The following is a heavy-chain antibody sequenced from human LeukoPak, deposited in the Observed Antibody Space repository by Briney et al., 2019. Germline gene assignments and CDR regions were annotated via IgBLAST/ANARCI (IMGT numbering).Heavy chain of an antibody. CDR2: INWNGGST. Sequence: GSLRLSCAASGFTFDDYGMSWVRQAPGKGLEWVSGINWNGGSTGYADSVKGRFTISRDNAKNSLYLQMNSLRAEDTALYYCARGSYYYDSSGLWDYFDYWGQGTLVTVSS. CDR3: ARGSYYYDSSGLWDYFDY. J-gene: IGHJ4*02. D-gene: IGHD3-22*01. CDR1: GFTFDDYG. V-gene: IGHV3-20*04.